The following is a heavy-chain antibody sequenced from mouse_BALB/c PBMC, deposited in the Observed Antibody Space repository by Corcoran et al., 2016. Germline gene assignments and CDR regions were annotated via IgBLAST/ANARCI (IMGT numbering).Heavy chain of an antibody. J-gene: IGHJ2*01. V-gene: IGHV14-3*02. CDR3: ARDRSGYDFDY. CDR1: GFNIKDTY. Sequence: EVQLQQSGAELVKPGASVKLSCTASGFNIKDTYMHWVKQRPEQGLEWIGRIDPANGNTKYDPKFQGKATITADTSSNTAYRQLSSLTSEDTAVYYCARDRSGYDFDYWGQGTTLTFSS. D-gene: IGHD3-2*01. CDR2: IDPANGNT.